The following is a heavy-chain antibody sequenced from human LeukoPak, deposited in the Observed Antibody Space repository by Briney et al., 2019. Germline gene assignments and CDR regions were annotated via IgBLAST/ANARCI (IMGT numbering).Heavy chain of an antibody. V-gene: IGHV1-69*05. CDR1: GGTFSSYA. D-gene: IGHD6-25*01. Sequence: XVKVSCKASGGTFSSYAISWVRQAPGQGLEWMGGIIPIFGTANYAQKFQGRVTITKDESTSTAYMELSSLRSEDTALYHCSREIISGYFQHWGQGTLVTVSS. CDR2: IIPIFGTA. CDR3: SREIISGYFQH. J-gene: IGHJ1*01.